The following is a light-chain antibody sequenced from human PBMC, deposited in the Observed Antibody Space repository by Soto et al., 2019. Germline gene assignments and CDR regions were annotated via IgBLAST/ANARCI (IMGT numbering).Light chain of an antibody. CDR3: QQYYNWPPWT. CDR2: DAS. J-gene: IGKJ1*01. V-gene: IGKV3-15*01. Sequence: EIVMTQSPATLSVSPGERATLSCRASQSVSYNLAWYQQKPGQSPRLIIYDASMRATGVPARFSGSGSGTGFTLTISSLQSEDVAVYYCQQYYNWPPWTFGQGTKVDIK. CDR1: QSVSYN.